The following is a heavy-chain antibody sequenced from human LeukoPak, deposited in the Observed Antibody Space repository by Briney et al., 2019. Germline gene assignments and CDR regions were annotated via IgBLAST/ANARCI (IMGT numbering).Heavy chain of an antibody. CDR2: THYSGAT. Sequence: SETLSLTCTVSGGSISSYYWSWLRQPPGKGLESIGYTHYSGATNYNPSLKGRVTISLDTSKNQFSLKLSSVTAADTAVYYCAKDGTRPYYGSGSYYNYFDYWGQGTLVTVPS. CDR1: GGSISSYY. J-gene: IGHJ4*02. V-gene: IGHV4-59*12. CDR3: AKDGTRPYYGSGSYYNYFDY. D-gene: IGHD3-10*01.